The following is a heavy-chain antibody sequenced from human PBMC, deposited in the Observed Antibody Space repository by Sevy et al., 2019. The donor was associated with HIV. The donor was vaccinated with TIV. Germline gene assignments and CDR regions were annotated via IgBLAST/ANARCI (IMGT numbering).Heavy chain of an antibody. V-gene: IGHV4-39*01. CDR3: ARHAFKHGYRPSYFDS. CDR2: ISHTGST. Sequence: SETLSLTCPVSGGSIGAKNYFWGWIRQPPGKGLEWIGSISHTGSTYHSPSLQSRVCISVDTSKKLFSVKLSSVTAADTAVYFCARHAFKHGYRPSYFDSWSHGTLVTVSS. D-gene: IGHD5-18*01. CDR1: GGSIGAKNYF. J-gene: IGHJ4*01.